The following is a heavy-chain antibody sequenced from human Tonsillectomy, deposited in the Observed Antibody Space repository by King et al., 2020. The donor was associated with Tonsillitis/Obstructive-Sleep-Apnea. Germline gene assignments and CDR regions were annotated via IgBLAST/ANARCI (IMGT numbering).Heavy chain of an antibody. J-gene: IGHJ1*01. V-gene: IGHV3-15*01. CDR1: GFILNKAW. Sequence: VQLVESRGGLVKPGGSLRLSCEASGFILNKAWMSWVRQAPGEGLEWGGRIKGKNEGGGRDYAEPVKGRVTISRDDLKKTLYLQMDSLKTEDTAVYYCTTGLWFGELGAEYFQYWGQGTLVTVSS. CDR3: TTGLWFGELGAEYFQY. D-gene: IGHD3-10*01. CDR2: IKGKNEGGGR.